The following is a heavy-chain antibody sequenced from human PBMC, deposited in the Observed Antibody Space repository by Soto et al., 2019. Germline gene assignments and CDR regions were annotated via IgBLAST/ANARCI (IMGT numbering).Heavy chain of an antibody. V-gene: IGHV1-69*13. CDR1: GGTFSTYS. Sequence: SVKVCCKASGGTFSTYSRSWVRQAPGQGLEWMGGIIPMLGKTNYAQKFQGRVTITADESTSTAYMDLSSLRSDDTAVYYCAKDILEWLFGSGDYYYYGMDVWGQGTTVTVSS. CDR2: IIPMLGKT. D-gene: IGHD3-3*01. CDR3: AKDILEWLFGSGDYYYYGMDV. J-gene: IGHJ6*02.